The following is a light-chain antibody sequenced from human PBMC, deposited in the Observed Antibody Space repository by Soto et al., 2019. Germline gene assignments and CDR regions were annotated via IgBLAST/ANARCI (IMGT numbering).Light chain of an antibody. CDR2: EVS. Sequence: QSALAQPASVSGSPGQSITISCTGTSSDVGGYNYVSWYQQHPGKAPKLMIYEVSNRPSGVSNRVSGSKSGNTASLTISGLQAEDEADYYCSSYTSSSTLYVFGTGTKVTV. CDR1: SSDVGGYNY. CDR3: SSYTSSSTLYV. V-gene: IGLV2-14*01. J-gene: IGLJ1*01.